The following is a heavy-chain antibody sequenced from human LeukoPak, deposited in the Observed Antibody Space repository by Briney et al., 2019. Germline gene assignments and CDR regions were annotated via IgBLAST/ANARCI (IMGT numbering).Heavy chain of an antibody. V-gene: IGHV1-8*03. Sequence: GSVTVSCKASGYTFTSYDINWVRQATGQGLEWMGWMNPTSGNTGYAQMFQGRVTITRNTSISTAYMELSSLRSEDTAVYYCARGRSRENWFDPWGQGTLVTFS. J-gene: IGHJ5*02. CDR1: GYTFTSYD. CDR2: MNPTSGNT. CDR3: ARGRSRENWFDP.